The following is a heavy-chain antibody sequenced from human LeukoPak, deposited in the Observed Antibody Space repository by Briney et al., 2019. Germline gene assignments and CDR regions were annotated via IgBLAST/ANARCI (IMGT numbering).Heavy chain of an antibody. J-gene: IGHJ6*02. CDR3: ARGYGLDV. V-gene: IGHV3-7*04. CDR2: IKKDGSEK. CDR1: GFTFSSYW. Sequence: PGGSLRLSCAASGFTFSSYWMTWARQAPGKGLEWVANIKKDGSEKYYVDSVKGRFTISRDNAKNSLYLQMHSLRVEDTALYYCARGYGLDVWGQGTTVTVSS.